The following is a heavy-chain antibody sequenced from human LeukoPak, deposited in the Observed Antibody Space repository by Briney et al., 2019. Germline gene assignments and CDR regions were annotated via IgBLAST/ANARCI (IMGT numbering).Heavy chain of an antibody. CDR3: AKEGWWLRGNNWFDP. J-gene: IGHJ5*02. V-gene: IGHV3-11*01. Sequence: PGGSLRLSCAASGFTISDYSMSWIRQAPGKGLEWVSHISSGGTTIYYADSVKGRFTISRDNSKNTLYLQMNSLRAGDTAVYYCAKEGWWLRGNNWFDPWGQGTLVTVSS. CDR2: ISSGGTTI. CDR1: GFTISDYS. D-gene: IGHD5-12*01.